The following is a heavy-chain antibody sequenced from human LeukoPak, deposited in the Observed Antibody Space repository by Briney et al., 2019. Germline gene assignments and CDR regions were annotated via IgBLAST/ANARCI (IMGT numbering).Heavy chain of an antibody. D-gene: IGHD3-10*01. CDR1: GFTFSSYG. J-gene: IGHJ4*02. Sequence: PGGSLRLSCAASGFTFSSYGMHWVRQAPGKGLEWVAVISYDGSNKYYADSVKGRFTISRDNSKNTLYLQMNSLRAEDTAVYYCAKEAGSGLGFDYWGQGTQVTVSS. CDR2: ISYDGSNK. V-gene: IGHV3-30*18. CDR3: AKEAGSGLGFDY.